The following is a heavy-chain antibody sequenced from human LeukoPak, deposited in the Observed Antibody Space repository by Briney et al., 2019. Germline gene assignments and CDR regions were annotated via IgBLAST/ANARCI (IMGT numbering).Heavy chain of an antibody. Sequence: ALVKVSCKASSYTFTSYGISWVRQAPGQGLEWMGWISAYNGNTNYAQKLQGRVTMTTDTSTSTAYMELRSLRSDDTAVYYCALFTYYYDSSGYYPGDYWGQGTLVTVSS. CDR2: ISAYNGNT. V-gene: IGHV1-18*01. J-gene: IGHJ4*02. CDR3: ALFTYYYDSSGYYPGDY. CDR1: SYTFTSYG. D-gene: IGHD3-22*01.